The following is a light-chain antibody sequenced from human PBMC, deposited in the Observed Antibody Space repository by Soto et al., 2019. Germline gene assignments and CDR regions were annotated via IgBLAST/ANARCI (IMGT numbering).Light chain of an antibody. CDR3: LQGTLWPWT. CDR1: QSLVHTDGNTY. CDR2: KVS. V-gene: IGKV2-30*02. J-gene: IGKJ1*01. Sequence: DVVMTQSPLSLPVTLGQPASMSCRSSQSLVHTDGNTYLNWFHQRPGQSPRRLIYKVSNRDPGVPDRFSGSGSGTDFTLEITRMEAEDVGVYYCLQGTLWPWTFGQGTKVEIK.